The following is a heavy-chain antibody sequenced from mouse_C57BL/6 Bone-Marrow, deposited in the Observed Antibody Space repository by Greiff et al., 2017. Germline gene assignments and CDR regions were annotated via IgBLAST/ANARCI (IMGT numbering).Heavy chain of an antibody. CDR2: IDPSDSET. V-gene: IGHV1-52*01. CDR3: AREDWDWYFDV. CDR1: GYTFTSYW. Sequence: QVQLKQPGAELVRPGSSVKLSCKASGYTFTSYWMHWVKQRPIQGLEWIGNIDPSDSETHYNQKFKDKATLTVEKSSSTAYMQLSSLTSEDSAVYYCAREDWDWYFDVWGTGTTVTVSS. J-gene: IGHJ1*03. D-gene: IGHD4-1*01.